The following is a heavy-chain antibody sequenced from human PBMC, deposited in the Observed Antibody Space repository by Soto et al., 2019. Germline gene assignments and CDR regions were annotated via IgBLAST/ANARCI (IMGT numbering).Heavy chain of an antibody. CDR1: GDSISSSSYY. J-gene: IGHJ5*02. CDR3: ARPLQLAVSGFDP. V-gene: IGHV4-39*01. D-gene: IGHD3-3*02. Sequence: SETLSLTCAVSGDSISSSSYYWAWIRQPPGKGLEWIGSIHYRANSYYSPSLKSRITISVDTSKNQISLRLSSVTAADTAVYYCARPLQLAVSGFDPWGQGTLVTVS. CDR2: IHYRANS.